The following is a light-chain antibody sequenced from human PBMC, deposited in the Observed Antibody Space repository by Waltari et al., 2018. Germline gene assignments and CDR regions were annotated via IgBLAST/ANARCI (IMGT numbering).Light chain of an antibody. CDR1: QSVSSSY. V-gene: IGKV3-20*01. J-gene: IGKJ2*01. Sequence: EIVLTQSPATLSLSPRERATLSCRASQSVSSSYLAWYQQKPGQAPRLLIYGASSRATGIPDRFSGSGSGTDFTLTISRLEPEDFAVYYCQQYGSSPLYTFGQGTKLEIK. CDR2: GAS. CDR3: QQYGSSPLYT.